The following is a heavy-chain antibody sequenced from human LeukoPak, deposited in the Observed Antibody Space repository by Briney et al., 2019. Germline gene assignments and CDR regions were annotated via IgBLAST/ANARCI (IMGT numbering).Heavy chain of an antibody. D-gene: IGHD6-19*01. V-gene: IGHV1-2*02. CDR1: GYTFTGYY. CDR2: INPNSGGT. Sequence: ASVKVSCKASGYTFTGYYMHWVRQAPGQGLEWMGWINPNSGGTNYAQKFQGRVTITRNTSISTAYMELSSLRSEDTAVYYCARGVPVAGTRWFDPWGQGTLVTVSS. J-gene: IGHJ5*02. CDR3: ARGVPVAGTRWFDP.